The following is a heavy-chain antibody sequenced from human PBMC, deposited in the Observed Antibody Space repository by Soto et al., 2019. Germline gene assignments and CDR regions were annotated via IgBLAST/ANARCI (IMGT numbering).Heavy chain of an antibody. D-gene: IGHD3-10*01. CDR3: SREWNYYGSGKKLQSYDMDV. Sequence: RQAPGRGLEWVSVITAGGENTYSADSVRGRFPISREKSMSTLELQMDSLRTEDTAVYFCSREWNYYGSGKKLQSYDMDVWSQGTTLPVSS. CDR2: ITAGGENT. V-gene: IGHV3-23*01. J-gene: IGHJ6*02.